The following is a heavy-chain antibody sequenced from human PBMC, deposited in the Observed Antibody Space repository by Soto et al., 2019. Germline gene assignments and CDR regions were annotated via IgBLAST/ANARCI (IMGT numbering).Heavy chain of an antibody. CDR2: LSSTGTTT. CDR1: GFTFRSYA. J-gene: IGHJ4*02. Sequence: EVRLLESGGGLVHPGGSLRLSCAASGFTFRSYAMSWVRQAPGKGLEWVSALSSTGTTTNYANSVKGRFTISRDNSKNTLYLQMNSLRAEDTAVYYCAKERDGFDYWGQGTLVTVSS. D-gene: IGHD2-8*01. CDR3: AKERDGFDY. V-gene: IGHV3-23*01.